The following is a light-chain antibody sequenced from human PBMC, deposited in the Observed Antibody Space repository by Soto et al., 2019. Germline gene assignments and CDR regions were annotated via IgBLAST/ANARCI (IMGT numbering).Light chain of an antibody. V-gene: IGKV3-11*01. J-gene: IGKJ5*01. CDR3: QVRTNWSTA. Sequence: EFVLTQSPATLYLSPGERATLSCRASQSVSSYLAGYQQKPGQSPRLLIYDASNRATCIPARFSGTESGTDSTLTINNLEPEDFAVYYCQVRTNWSTAFGRGTRLETK. CDR1: QSVSSY. CDR2: DAS.